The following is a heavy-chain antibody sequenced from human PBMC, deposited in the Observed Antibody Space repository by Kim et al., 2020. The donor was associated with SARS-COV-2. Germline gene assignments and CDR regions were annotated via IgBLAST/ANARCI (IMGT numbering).Heavy chain of an antibody. CDR3: AKSVGLRGSGNYYRVFDL. D-gene: IGHD3-10*01. Sequence: GGSLRLSCAASGFTFSSYAMSWVRQAPGKGLEWVSSISFSSNTIYYVDSVKGRFTISRDNSKNTLYLQMNSLRDEDTAVYYCAKSVGLRGSGNYYRVFDLWGQGTLVTVSS. V-gene: IGHV3-23*01. CDR1: GFTFSSYA. CDR2: ISFSSNTI. J-gene: IGHJ4*02.